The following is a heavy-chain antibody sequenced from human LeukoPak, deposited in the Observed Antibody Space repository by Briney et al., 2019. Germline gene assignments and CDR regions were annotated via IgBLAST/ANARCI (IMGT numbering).Heavy chain of an antibody. CDR2: ISAYNGNT. CDR3: ARDWVMGSSTRPVDV. CDR1: GYTFTSYG. J-gene: IGHJ6*04. V-gene: IGHV1-18*01. Sequence: VKVSCKASGYTFTSYGISWVRQAPGQGLEWMGWISAYNGNTNYAQKLQGRVTVTTDTSTSTAYMELRSLRSDDTAVYYCARDWVMGSSTRPVDVWGKGTTVTVSS. D-gene: IGHD2-2*01.